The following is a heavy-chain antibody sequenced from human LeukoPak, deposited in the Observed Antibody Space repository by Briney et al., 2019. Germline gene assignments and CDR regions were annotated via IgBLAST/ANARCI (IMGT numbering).Heavy chain of an antibody. CDR1: GFTFSSYA. J-gene: IGHJ4*02. CDR3: AREVNNWNYALLDY. Sequence: GRSLRLSCAASGFTFSSYAMHWVRQAPGKGLEWVAVISYDGSNKYYADSVKGRFTISRDNSKNTLYLQMNSLRAEVTAVYYCAREVNNWNYALLDYWGQGTLVTVSS. D-gene: IGHD1-7*01. V-gene: IGHV3-30-3*01. CDR2: ISYDGSNK.